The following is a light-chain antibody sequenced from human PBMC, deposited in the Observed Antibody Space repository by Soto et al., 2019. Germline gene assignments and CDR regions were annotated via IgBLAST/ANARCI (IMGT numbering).Light chain of an antibody. Sequence: QSVLTQPPSASATPGQRVTISCSGSSSNIGSNPVSWYQQLPGTAPKSLIYSDNQRPSGVPDRISGSRSGTSASLAISGLQSEDEGEYYCAAWDDSLRGRVFGGGTKLTVL. CDR2: SDN. CDR3: AAWDDSLRGRV. V-gene: IGLV1-44*01. J-gene: IGLJ2*01. CDR1: SSNIGSNP.